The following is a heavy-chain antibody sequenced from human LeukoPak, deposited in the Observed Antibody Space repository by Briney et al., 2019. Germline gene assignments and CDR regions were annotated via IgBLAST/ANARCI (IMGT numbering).Heavy chain of an antibody. Sequence: PGGSLRLSCAASGFTFGSYSMNWARQAPGKGLEWVSSISSSSSYIYYADSVKGRFTVSRDNAKNSLYLQMNSLRAEDTAVYYCARDITSPERDITRNDYWGQGTLVTVSS. CDR3: ARDITSPERDITRNDY. V-gene: IGHV3-21*01. J-gene: IGHJ4*02. CDR1: GFTFGSYS. CDR2: ISSSSSYI. D-gene: IGHD1-14*01.